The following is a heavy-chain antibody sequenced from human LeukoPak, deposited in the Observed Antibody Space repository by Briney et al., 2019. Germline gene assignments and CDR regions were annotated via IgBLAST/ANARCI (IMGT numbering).Heavy chain of an antibody. CDR3: AHSYYNWHEGAFDI. CDR2: IYWDDDK. Sequence: TLSLTCTVSGGSISSYYWSWIRQPPGKAREWLALIYWDDDKHYSPYLKSRLTITKDTSKNQVVLTMTNMDPVDTATYFCAHSYYNWHEGAFDIWGQGTLVTVSS. J-gene: IGHJ3*02. D-gene: IGHD1-20*01. CDR1: GGSISSYYW. V-gene: IGHV2-5*08.